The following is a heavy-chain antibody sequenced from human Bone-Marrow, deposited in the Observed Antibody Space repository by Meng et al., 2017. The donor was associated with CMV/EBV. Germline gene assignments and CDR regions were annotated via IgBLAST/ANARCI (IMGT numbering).Heavy chain of an antibody. D-gene: IGHD2-2*01. CDR3: ARDSGPIVVVPTSRSHPWFDP. V-gene: IGHV1-69*04. J-gene: IGHJ5*02. Sequence: SVKVSCKASGGSFSSYTISWVRQAPGQGLEWMGRIIPILGIANYAQKFQGRVTITADKSTSTAYMELSSLRSEDTAVYYCARDSGPIVVVPTSRSHPWFDPWGQGTLVTVSS. CDR2: IIPILGIA. CDR1: GGSFSSYT.